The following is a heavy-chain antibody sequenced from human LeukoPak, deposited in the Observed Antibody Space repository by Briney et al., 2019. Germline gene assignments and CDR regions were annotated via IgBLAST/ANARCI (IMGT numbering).Heavy chain of an antibody. J-gene: IGHJ4*02. CDR2: IYTSGST. D-gene: IGHD6-13*01. Sequence: SETLSLTCNVSGGSISSYYWSWIRQPAGKGLEWIGRIYTSGSTSYNPSLEGRVTISVDTSKNQFSLRLTSVTAADTAVYYWARDRISTAGFDYWGQGALVTVSS. V-gene: IGHV4-4*07. CDR3: ARDRISTAGFDY. CDR1: GGSISSYY.